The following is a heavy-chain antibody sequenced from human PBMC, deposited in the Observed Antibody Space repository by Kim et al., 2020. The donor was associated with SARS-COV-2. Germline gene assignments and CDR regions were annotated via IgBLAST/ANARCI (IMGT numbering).Heavy chain of an antibody. V-gene: IGHV4-59*08. CDR3: ARLGSSWSYYMDV. Sequence: NPAHRSRVTISVDASKSQFSLKRSSVTAADTAVYYCARLGSSWSYYMDVWGKGTTVTVSS. D-gene: IGHD6-13*01. J-gene: IGHJ6*03.